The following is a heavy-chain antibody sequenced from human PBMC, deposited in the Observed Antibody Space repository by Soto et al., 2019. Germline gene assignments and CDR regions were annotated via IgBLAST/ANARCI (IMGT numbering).Heavy chain of an antibody. CDR1: GFTFSSYS. Sequence: GGSLRLSCAASGFTFSSYSMNWVRQAPGKGLEWVSYISSSSSTIYYADSVKGRFTISRDNAKNSLFLQMNSLRADDTAVYYCASWIFGVVPKNDYWGQGTLVTVSS. V-gene: IGHV3-48*01. D-gene: IGHD3-3*01. J-gene: IGHJ4*02. CDR3: ASWIFGVVPKNDY. CDR2: ISSSSSTI.